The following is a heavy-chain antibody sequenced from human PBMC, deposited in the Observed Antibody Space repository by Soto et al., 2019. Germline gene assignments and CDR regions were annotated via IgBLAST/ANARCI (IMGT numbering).Heavy chain of an antibody. D-gene: IGHD3-10*01. Sequence: SETLSLTCTVSGGSISSGGYYWSWIRQHPGKGLEWIGYIYYSGSTYYNPSLKSRVTISVDTSKNQFSLKLSSVTAADTAVYYCASSKLSGINAFDIWGQGTMVTVSS. CDR1: GGSISSGGYY. CDR2: IYYSGST. CDR3: ASSKLSGINAFDI. J-gene: IGHJ3*02. V-gene: IGHV4-31*03.